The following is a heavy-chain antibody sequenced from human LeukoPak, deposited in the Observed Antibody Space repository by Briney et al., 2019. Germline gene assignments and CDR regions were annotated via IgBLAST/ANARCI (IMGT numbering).Heavy chain of an antibody. CDR1: GYTFTMYY. D-gene: IGHD3-3*01. V-gene: IGHV1-46*01. CDR3: AILLEDFAFSTGSAKDY. CDR2: INPSDGAT. J-gene: IGHJ4*02. Sequence: GASVKVSCKASGYTFTMYYIHWVRQAPGQGLEWMGMINPSDGATTYAQRFQGRVTMTRDMSTTTVYMDQRSLRSEDTAVYYCAILLEDFAFSTGSAKDYWGQGTLVTVSS.